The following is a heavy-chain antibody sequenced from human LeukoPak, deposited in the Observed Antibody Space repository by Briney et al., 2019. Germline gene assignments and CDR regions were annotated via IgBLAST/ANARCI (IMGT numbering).Heavy chain of an antibody. J-gene: IGHJ3*02. CDR3: ARDVGASAPDAFDI. CDR1: GFTFSTYN. V-gene: IGHV3-21*01. CDR2: ISSSSNYI. D-gene: IGHD1-26*01. Sequence: PGGSLRLSCAASGFTFSTYNMNWVRQAPGKGLEWVSSISSSSNYIYYADSVKGRFTISRDNAKNSLYLQMNSLRAEDTDEYYCARDVGASAPDAFDIWGQGTMVTVSS.